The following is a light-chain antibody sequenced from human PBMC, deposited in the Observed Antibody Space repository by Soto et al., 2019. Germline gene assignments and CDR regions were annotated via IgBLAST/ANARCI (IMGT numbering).Light chain of an antibody. Sequence: LTQPHSVSESPGQRVTFSCTGSSSNIGAGYDVHWYQQFPGTAPKLLISGNINRPSGIPDRFSGSKSGTSASLAITGLQTEDEADYYCQSYDVSLTAYVFGTGTKLTVL. J-gene: IGLJ1*01. V-gene: IGLV1-40*01. CDR3: QSYDVSLTAYV. CDR2: GNI. CDR1: SSNIGAGYD.